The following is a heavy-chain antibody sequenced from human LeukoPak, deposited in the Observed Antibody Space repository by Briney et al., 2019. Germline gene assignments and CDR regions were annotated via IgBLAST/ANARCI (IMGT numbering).Heavy chain of an antibody. CDR2: IIPILGIA. CDR1: GGTFSSYA. CDR3: ARGTLEGLDP. V-gene: IGHV1-69*04. J-gene: IGHJ5*02. D-gene: IGHD1-14*01. Sequence: SVKVSCKASGGTFSSYAISWVRQAPGQGLEWMGRIIPILGIANYAQKFQGRVTITADESTSTAYMELSSLRSEDTAVYYCARGTLEGLDPWGQGTLVTVSS.